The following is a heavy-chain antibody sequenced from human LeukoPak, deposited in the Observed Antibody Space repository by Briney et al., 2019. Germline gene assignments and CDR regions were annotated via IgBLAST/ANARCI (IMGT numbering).Heavy chain of an antibody. CDR3: ATQAGYGDPHLAFDI. Sequence: PSETLSLTCAVYGGSFSDYYWSWIRQPPGKGLEWIGEINHSGSTKYNPSLKSRVTISVDTSKKQFSLKLTSVTAADTAVYYCATQAGYGDPHLAFDIWGQGTMVTVSS. CDR1: GGSFSDYY. CDR2: INHSGST. J-gene: IGHJ3*02. D-gene: IGHD4-17*01. V-gene: IGHV4-34*01.